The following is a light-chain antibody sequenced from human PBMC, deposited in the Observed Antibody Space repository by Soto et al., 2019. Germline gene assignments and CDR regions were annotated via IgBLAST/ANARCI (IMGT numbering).Light chain of an antibody. Sequence: QSALTQPASVSGSPVQSITISCTGTSSDVGGYNSVSWYQHHPGKAPKLMIFDVSDRPSGVSSRFSGSKSGNTASLTISGLQAEDEADYYCSSYTTSSTPHYVFGPGTKVTVL. CDR2: DVS. CDR1: SSDVGGYNS. V-gene: IGLV2-14*03. J-gene: IGLJ1*01. CDR3: SSYTTSSTPHYV.